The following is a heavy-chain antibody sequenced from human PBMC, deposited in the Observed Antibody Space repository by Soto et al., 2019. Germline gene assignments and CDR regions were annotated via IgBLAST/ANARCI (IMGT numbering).Heavy chain of an antibody. Sequence: QIQLMQSGAEVKKPGASVKVSCKASGYTFTSYGIHWVRQAPGQRLEWTGWINAGNGNTKYSEKFQGRVTITRDTSASTAYLELSSLRSEDTAVYYCARDPNDSSAYYLHNYYGMDVWGQGTTVTVSS. CDR2: INAGNGNT. CDR1: GYTFTSYG. CDR3: ARDPNDSSAYYLHNYYGMDV. J-gene: IGHJ6*02. D-gene: IGHD3-22*01. V-gene: IGHV1-3*01.